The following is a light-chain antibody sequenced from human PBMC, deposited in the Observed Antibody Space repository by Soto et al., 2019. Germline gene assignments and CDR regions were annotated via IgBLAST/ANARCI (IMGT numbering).Light chain of an antibody. CDR2: AVS. V-gene: IGLV2-14*03. CDR3: ISYTDRQSYL. J-gene: IGLJ1*01. Sequence: QSALTQPASVSGSPGQSITISCSETSSDIGSYDHVAWYQQFPGKSPKLIIYAVSDRPSGVSDRFSGSKSGISASLTISGLQTEDEADYYCISYTDRQSYLFGTGTKLTVL. CDR1: SSDIGSYDH.